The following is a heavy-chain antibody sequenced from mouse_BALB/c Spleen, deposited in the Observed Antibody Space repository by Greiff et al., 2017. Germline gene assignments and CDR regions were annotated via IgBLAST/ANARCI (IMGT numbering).Heavy chain of an antibody. Sequence: EVKVVESGGGLVQPGGSLKLSCAASGFTFSSYGMSWVRQTPDKRLELVATINSNGGSTYYPDSVKGRFTISRDNAKNTLYLQMSSLKSEDTAMYDCARGTTVVANRDFDVWGAGTTVTVSS. D-gene: IGHD1-1*01. J-gene: IGHJ1*01. CDR2: INSNGGST. CDR1: GFTFSSYG. V-gene: IGHV5-6-3*01. CDR3: ARGTTVVANRDFDV.